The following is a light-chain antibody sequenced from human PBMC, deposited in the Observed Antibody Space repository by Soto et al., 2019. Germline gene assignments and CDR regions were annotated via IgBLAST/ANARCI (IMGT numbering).Light chain of an antibody. J-gene: IGKJ5*01. CDR2: AAS. Sequence: DIQMTQSPSSLSASVGDRVTITCRASQSITTYLTWYQQKPGRAPKLLIYAASSLQGGVPSRFSGSGSGADFTLTISSLQPEDFATCYCQQSYNTPITFGQGTRLEIK. CDR3: QQSYNTPIT. CDR1: QSITTY. V-gene: IGKV1-39*01.